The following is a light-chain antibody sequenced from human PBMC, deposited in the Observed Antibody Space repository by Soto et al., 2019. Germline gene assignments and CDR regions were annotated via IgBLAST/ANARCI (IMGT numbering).Light chain of an antibody. CDR3: QHYGSTPWS. CDR2: GAS. J-gene: IGKJ1*01. CDR1: QSVSSTY. V-gene: IGKV3-20*01. Sequence: EIALTQSPGTLSLSPGPRSTLSCRASQSVSSTYLAWYQQKPGQAPRLLLYGASTRATDIPDRSSGSGSGTDFTLTTSRLEPEDFAVYYCQHYGSTPWSFGQGTKVDI.